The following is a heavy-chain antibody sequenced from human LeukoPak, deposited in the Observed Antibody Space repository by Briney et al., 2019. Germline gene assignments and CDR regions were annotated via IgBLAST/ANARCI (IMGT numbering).Heavy chain of an antibody. CDR3: AKDYSDSRVADVFFEY. D-gene: IGHD2-15*01. CDR2: ITSGFTP. V-gene: IGHV3-23*01. Sequence: QPGGSLRLSCAASGLTFSDYAMSWFRQAPGKGLEWVSGITSGFTPHYVDSVKGRFTISRDNSKNTFHLQLNSLRAEDTAVYYCAKDYSDSRVADVFFEYWGQGTLVTVSS. J-gene: IGHJ4*02. CDR1: GLTFSDYA.